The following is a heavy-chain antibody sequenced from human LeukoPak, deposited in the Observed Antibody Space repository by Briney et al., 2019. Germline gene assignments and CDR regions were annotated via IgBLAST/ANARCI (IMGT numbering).Heavy chain of an antibody. Sequence: PSETLSLTCTVSGGSISSSSLYWGWIPPTPGKGLEWIVSNYDSRRTYYNASDKGRVTISVDTSKNPFSLKLSSVTTADTAVYYCARHWDDSSGYYPPGTYWGQGTLVTVSS. V-gene: IGHV4-39*01. CDR1: GGSISSSSLY. CDR2: NYDSRRT. D-gene: IGHD3-22*01. CDR3: ARHWDDSSGYYPPGTY. J-gene: IGHJ4*02.